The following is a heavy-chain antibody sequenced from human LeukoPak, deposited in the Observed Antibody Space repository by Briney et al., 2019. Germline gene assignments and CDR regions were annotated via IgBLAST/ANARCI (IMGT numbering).Heavy chain of an antibody. V-gene: IGHV4-61*09. CDR3: ARGPPVRGLSIYYFDY. J-gene: IGHJ4*02. CDR1: GGSISGGSYC. Sequence: SETLSLTCTVSGGSISGGSYCWSWIRQPAGKGLEWIGHIHSSGNTNYNPSLKSRVTISVDTSKNQFSLKLNSVTAADTAVYYCARGPPVRGLSIYYFDYWGQGTLVTVSS. D-gene: IGHD3-10*01. CDR2: IHSSGNT.